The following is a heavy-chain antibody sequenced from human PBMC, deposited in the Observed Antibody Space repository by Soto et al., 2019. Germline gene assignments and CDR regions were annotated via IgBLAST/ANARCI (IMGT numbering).Heavy chain of an antibody. CDR3: TRRRDWTAVDPLDY. J-gene: IGHJ4*02. CDR2: IRGKRGNDGT. CDR1: GFASMASA. V-gene: IGHV3-73*02. Sequence: EVQLVEPGGGLVQPGGSRKLSCPASGFASMASAMPWVPQASGKGLEWIGRIRGKRGNDGTAYAASVKGRFTISRDDSKTTTYLQMNSLKIEDTAVYYCTRRRDWTAVDPLDYWGQGTLVTVSS. D-gene: IGHD5-18*01.